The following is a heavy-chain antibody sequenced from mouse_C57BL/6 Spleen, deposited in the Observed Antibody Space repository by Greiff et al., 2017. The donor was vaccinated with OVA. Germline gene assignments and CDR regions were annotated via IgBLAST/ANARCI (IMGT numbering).Heavy chain of an antibody. D-gene: IGHD2-4*01. Sequence: EVKLVESGGGLVQPGGSLKLSCAASGFTFSDYYMYWVRQTPEKRLEWVAYISNGGGSTYYPDTVKGRFTISRDNAKNTLYLQMSRLKSEDTAIYYCARRDYDGAWFAYWGQGTLVTVSA. CDR3: ARRDYDGAWFAY. CDR1: GFTFSDYY. V-gene: IGHV5-12*01. J-gene: IGHJ3*01. CDR2: ISNGGGST.